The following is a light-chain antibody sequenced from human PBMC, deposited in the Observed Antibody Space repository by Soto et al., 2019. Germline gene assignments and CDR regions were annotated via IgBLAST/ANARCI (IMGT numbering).Light chain of an antibody. CDR1: QSVSRY. J-gene: IGKJ4*01. CDR3: QQSYSTPLT. Sequence: EIALTQSPATLSLSPGERATLSCRASQSVSRYLTWYQQKPGQPPRLLIYGASTRATGVPGRFSGSGSGTEFTLTISSLQPEDFATYYCQQSYSTPLTFGGGTKVDIK. CDR2: GAS. V-gene: IGKV3-15*01.